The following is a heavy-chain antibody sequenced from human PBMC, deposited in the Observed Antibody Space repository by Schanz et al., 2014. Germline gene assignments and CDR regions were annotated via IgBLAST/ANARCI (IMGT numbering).Heavy chain of an antibody. D-gene: IGHD3-10*01. CDR1: GFTFSNYW. Sequence: EVQLVESGGGLVQPGGSLRLSCVASGFTFSNYWMTWVRQAPGKGLEWVANIKQDESEKYYVDSVKGRFTISRDNAKNSLFLHMNSLRAEDTAVYYCARPALWFGDNCFDPWGQGTLXTVSS. CDR2: IKQDESEK. J-gene: IGHJ5*02. V-gene: IGHV3-7*04. CDR3: ARPALWFGDNCFDP.